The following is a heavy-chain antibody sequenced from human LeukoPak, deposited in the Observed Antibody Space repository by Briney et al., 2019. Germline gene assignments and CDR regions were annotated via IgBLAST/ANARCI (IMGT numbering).Heavy chain of an antibody. CDR1: GFTFSNYS. Sequence: PAGSLRLSCAASGFTFSNYSMNWVRQAPGKGLEWVSYISRSRSTIYYADSVKGRFTISRDNAKNSLYLQMHSLRAEDTAVYYCARAKRNGFDIWGQGTMVTVSS. V-gene: IGHV3-48*01. CDR2: ISRSRSTI. J-gene: IGHJ3*02. CDR3: ARAKRNGFDI.